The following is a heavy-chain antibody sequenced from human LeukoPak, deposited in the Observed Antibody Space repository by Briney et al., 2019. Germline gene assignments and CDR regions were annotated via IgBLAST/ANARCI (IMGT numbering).Heavy chain of an antibody. V-gene: IGHV4-59*01. CDR1: GGSITSYY. CDR3: VRSKSGAYGWFDP. D-gene: IGHD2-15*01. CDR2: IYYSGTT. Sequence: SETLSLTCTVSGGSITSYYWSWIRQPPGKGLEWIGYIYYSGTTNYNPSLKSRVTISVDTSKDQFSLKVNSVTAADTAVYYCVRSKSGAYGWFDPWGQGTLVTVSS. J-gene: IGHJ5*02.